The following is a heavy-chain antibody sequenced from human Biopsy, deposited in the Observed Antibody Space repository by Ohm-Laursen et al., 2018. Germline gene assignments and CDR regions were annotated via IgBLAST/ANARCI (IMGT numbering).Heavy chain of an antibody. CDR1: GDSISGYY. CDR3: ARQDGYLGYEY. V-gene: IGHV4-59*08. CDR2: ISGSSNT. J-gene: IGHJ4*02. Sequence: PSQTLSLTCTVSGDSISGYYWSWIRQPPGKGLEWIGYISGSSNTNYNPSLKSRVTLSTDTSETHFSLRLSSVTAADTAVYYCARQDGYLGYEYWGQGALVTVSS. D-gene: IGHD5-24*01.